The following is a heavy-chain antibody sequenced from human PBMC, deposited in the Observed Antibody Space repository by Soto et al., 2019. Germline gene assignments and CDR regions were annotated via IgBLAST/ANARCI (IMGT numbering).Heavy chain of an antibody. CDR2: ITSSSDTI. D-gene: IGHD3-10*01. J-gene: IGHJ4*02. Sequence: EVQVVESGGGLVQPGGSLRLSCAASGFTFSSYSMNWVRQAPGKGLEWISFITSSSDTIHYADSVKGRFTISRDNAKNSLFLQMNSLRDEDTDMYFCVRAKVPQGRFVELSESWGQGTMVTVSS. V-gene: IGHV3-48*02. CDR1: GFTFSSYS. CDR3: VRAKVPQGRFVELSES.